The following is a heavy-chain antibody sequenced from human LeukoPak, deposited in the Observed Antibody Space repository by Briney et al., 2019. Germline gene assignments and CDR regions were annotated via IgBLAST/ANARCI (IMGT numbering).Heavy chain of an antibody. D-gene: IGHD2-21*02. CDR2: VYYTGST. Sequence: SETLSLTCTVSGGSLSSSSDYWGWIRQPPGKGLEWFGSVYYTGSTYYNPSLKSRVTISVDTSKKQFSLKLSSVTAADTAVYYCARYYCGGDCYSGYFDYWGQGTLVTVSS. V-gene: IGHV4-39*01. CDR3: ARYYCGGDCYSGYFDY. J-gene: IGHJ4*02. CDR1: GGSLSSSSDY.